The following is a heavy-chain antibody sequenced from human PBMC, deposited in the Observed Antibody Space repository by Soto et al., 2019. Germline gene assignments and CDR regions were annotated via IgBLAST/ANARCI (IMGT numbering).Heavy chain of an antibody. CDR3: VRTSLVVAAATREDY. CDR2: INSDGSST. CDR1: GFTFSSYW. J-gene: IGHJ4*02. V-gene: IGHV3-74*01. Sequence: EVQLVESGGGLVQPGGSLRLSCAASGFTFSSYWMHWVRQAPGKGLVWVSRINSDGSSTSYADSVKGRFTISRDNAKNTLYLQMNSLRAEDTAVYYCVRTSLVVAAATREDYRGQGTLVTVSS. D-gene: IGHD2-15*01.